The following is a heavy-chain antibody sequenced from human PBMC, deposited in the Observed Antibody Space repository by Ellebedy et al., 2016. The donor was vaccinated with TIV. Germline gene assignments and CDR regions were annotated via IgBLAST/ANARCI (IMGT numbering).Heavy chain of an antibody. Sequence: AASVKVSCKASGYTFTSYVMNWVRQAPGQGLEWMGWINTNTGNPTYAQGFTGRFVFSLDTSVSTTYLQISNLKAEDTAVFYCARLRPWELLDYWGQGTRVTVSS. V-gene: IGHV7-4-1*02. CDR1: GYTFTSYV. D-gene: IGHD1-26*01. J-gene: IGHJ4*02. CDR2: INTNTGNP. CDR3: ARLRPWELLDY.